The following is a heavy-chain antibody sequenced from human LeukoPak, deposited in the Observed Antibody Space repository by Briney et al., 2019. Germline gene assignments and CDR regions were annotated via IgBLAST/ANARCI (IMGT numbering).Heavy chain of an antibody. CDR1: GFTFSSYW. Sequence: GGSLRLSCAASGFTFSSYWMSWVHQAPGKGLEWVANIKQDGSEKYYVDSVKGRFTISGDNAKNSLYLQMNSLRAEDTAVYYCARGRVYCSGGSCYRWFDPWGQGTLVTVSS. V-gene: IGHV3-7*01. J-gene: IGHJ5*02. CDR3: ARGRVYCSGGSCYRWFDP. D-gene: IGHD2-15*01. CDR2: IKQDGSEK.